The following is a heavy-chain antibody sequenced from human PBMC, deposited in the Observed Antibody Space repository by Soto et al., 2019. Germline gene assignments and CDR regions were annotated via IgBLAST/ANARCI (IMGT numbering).Heavy chain of an antibody. V-gene: IGHV5-51*01. Sequence: PGESLKISCQGSGYSFTSYWIGWVRQMPGKGLEWMGIIYPGDSDTRYSPSFQGQVTISADKSISTAYLQWSSLKASDTAMYYCASQASAAGTNYYYYGMDVWGQGTTVTVSS. CDR2: IYPGDSDT. CDR3: ASQASAAGTNYYYYGMDV. J-gene: IGHJ6*02. CDR1: GYSFTSYW. D-gene: IGHD6-13*01.